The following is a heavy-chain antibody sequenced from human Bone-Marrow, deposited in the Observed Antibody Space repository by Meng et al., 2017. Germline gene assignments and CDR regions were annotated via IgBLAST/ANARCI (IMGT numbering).Heavy chain of an antibody. V-gene: IGHV1-2*06. J-gene: IGHJ4*02. CDR3: ACSRDGYVLYYFDY. CDR2: INPKSGDT. D-gene: IGHD5-24*01. Sequence: VQLVQSGVDVKEPGASVKGSCKPSGYNFPDYYIHWVRRAPGQGLEWMGRINPKSGDTHYAQKFQARVTMTGDTSISTAYMELSSLRSEDTAVYYCACSRDGYVLYYFDYWGQGTLVTVSS. CDR1: GYNFPDYY.